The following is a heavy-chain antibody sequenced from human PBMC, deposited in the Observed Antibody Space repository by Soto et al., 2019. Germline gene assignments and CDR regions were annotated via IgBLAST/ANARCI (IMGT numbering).Heavy chain of an antibody. D-gene: IGHD2-15*01. J-gene: IGHJ3*02. Sequence: GGSLRLSCAASGFTFSDYYMSWIRQAPGKGLEWVSYISSSGSTIYYADSVKGRFTISRDNAKNSLYLQMNSLRAEDTAVYYCARDPRTVVVAAAGAFDIWGQGTMVTVSS. CDR1: GFTFSDYY. CDR3: ARDPRTVVVAAAGAFDI. CDR2: ISSSGSTI. V-gene: IGHV3-11*01.